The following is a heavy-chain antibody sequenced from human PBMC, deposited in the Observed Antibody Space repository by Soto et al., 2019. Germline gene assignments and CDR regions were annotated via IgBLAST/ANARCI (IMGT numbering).Heavy chain of an antibody. CDR1: GYTFTSYD. V-gene: IGHV1-8*01. CDR3: AREISGSYRFDY. CDR2: MNPNSGNT. J-gene: IGHJ4*02. Sequence: GASVKVSCKASGYTFTSYDINWVRQATGQGLEWMGWMNPNSGNTGYAQKFQGRVTLTRNTSISTAYMELSSLRSEDTAVYYCAREISGSYRFDYWGQGTLVTVSS. D-gene: IGHD1-26*01.